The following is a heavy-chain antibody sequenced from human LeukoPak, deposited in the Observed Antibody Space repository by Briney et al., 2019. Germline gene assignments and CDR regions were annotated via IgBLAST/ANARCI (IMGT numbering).Heavy chain of an antibody. J-gene: IGHJ4*02. CDR2: INHSGST. CDR3: ARGYPNDSSGPSLEGIYFDY. Sequence: SETLSLTCAVYGGSFSGYDWSWIRQPPGKGLEWIGEINHSGSTNYNPSLKSRVTISVDTSMNQFSLKLSSVTAADTAVYYCARGYPNDSSGPSLEGIYFDYWGQGTLVTVSS. CDR1: GGSFSGYD. D-gene: IGHD3-22*01. V-gene: IGHV4-34*01.